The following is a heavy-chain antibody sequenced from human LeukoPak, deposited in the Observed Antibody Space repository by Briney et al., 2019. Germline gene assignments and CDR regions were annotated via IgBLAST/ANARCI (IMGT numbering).Heavy chain of an antibody. J-gene: IGHJ6*03. CDR2: ISSSGNSI. V-gene: IGHV3-11*01. CDR3: AKFAPRIVVVTAPMDV. CDR1: GFTFSDYY. D-gene: IGHD2-21*02. Sequence: GGSLRLSCAASGFTFSDYYMSWIRQAPGKGLEWVSYISSSGNSISYADSVKGRFTISRDNAKNSLYLQMNSLRAEDTAVYYCAKFAPRIVVVTAPMDVWGKGTTVTISS.